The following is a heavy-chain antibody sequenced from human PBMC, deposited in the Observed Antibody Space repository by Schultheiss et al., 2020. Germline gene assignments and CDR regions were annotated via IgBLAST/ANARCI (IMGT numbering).Heavy chain of an antibody. D-gene: IGHD1-26*01. V-gene: IGHV4-61*01. CDR1: GGSVSSGSYY. CDR2: IYYSGST. J-gene: IGHJ4*02. CDR3: AGVGQTLGYFDY. Sequence: SQPLSLTCTVSGGSVSSGSYYWSWIRQPPGKGLEWIGYIYYSGSTNYNPSLKSRVTISVDTSKNQFSLKLSSVTAADTAVYYCAGVGQTLGYFDYWGQGTLVTVAS.